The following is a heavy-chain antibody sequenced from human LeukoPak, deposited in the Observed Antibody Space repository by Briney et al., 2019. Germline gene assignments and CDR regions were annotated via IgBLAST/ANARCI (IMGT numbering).Heavy chain of an antibody. CDR2: ISWNSGSI. Sequence: GGSLRLSCAASGFTFDDYAMHWVRQAPGKGLEWVSGISWNSGSIGYADSVKGRFTISRDNAKNSLYLQMNSLRAEDTALYYCAKDHYGDYQGWFDPWGQGTLVTVSS. D-gene: IGHD4-17*01. J-gene: IGHJ5*02. CDR3: AKDHYGDYQGWFDP. V-gene: IGHV3-9*01. CDR1: GFTFDDYA.